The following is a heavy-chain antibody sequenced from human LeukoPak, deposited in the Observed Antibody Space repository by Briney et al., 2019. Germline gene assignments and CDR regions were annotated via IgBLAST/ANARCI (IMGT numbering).Heavy chain of an antibody. CDR1: GFTFNNYA. CDR3: ARYAWSLGPAPGTALFDY. CDR2: ISYDGSNK. J-gene: IGHJ4*02. Sequence: PGGSLRLSCAASGFTFNNYAMHWVRQAPGKGLEWVALISYDGSNKYYADSVKGRFTISRDNSENTLYLQMNSLTTEDTAVYYCARYAWSLGPAPGTALFDYWGQGTLVTVSS. V-gene: IGHV3-30-3*01.